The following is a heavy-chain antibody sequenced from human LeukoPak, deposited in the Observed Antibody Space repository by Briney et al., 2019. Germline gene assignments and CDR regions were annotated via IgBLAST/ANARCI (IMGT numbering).Heavy chain of an antibody. J-gene: IGHJ4*02. CDR1: GFTFSSYE. CDR2: ISSSGSTI. D-gene: IGHD3-22*01. V-gene: IGHV3-48*03. Sequence: PGGSLRLSCAASGFTFSSYEMNWVRQAPGKGLEWVSYISSSGSTIYYADSVKGRFTISRDNAKNSLYLQMNSLRAEDTAVYYCARGDYYDSSGPFDYWGQGTLVTVSS. CDR3: ARGDYYDSSGPFDY.